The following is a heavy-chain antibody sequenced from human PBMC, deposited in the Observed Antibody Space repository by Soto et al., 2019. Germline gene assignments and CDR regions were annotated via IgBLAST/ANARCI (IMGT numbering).Heavy chain of an antibody. CDR2: ISYDGSNK. Sequence: QVQLMESGGGVVQPGRSLRLSCAASGFTFSSYGMHWVRPAPGKGLEWVAVISYDGSNKYYADSVKGRFTISRDNSKSTRYLQMNSLRAEDTAVYYCAKDTYYYGSGSSDYWGQGTLVTVSS. D-gene: IGHD3-10*01. CDR3: AKDTYYYGSGSSDY. J-gene: IGHJ4*02. V-gene: IGHV3-30*18. CDR1: GFTFSSYG.